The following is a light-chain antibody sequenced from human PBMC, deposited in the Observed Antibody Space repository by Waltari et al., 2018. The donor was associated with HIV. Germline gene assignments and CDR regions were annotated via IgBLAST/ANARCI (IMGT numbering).Light chain of an antibody. J-gene: IGLJ1*01. CDR1: SSNIGAGYD. Sequence: QSVLTQPPSVSGAPGQRVTISCTGSSSNIGAGYDVHWYQQLPGTAPKPLIYGNNNRPPGVPDRFSGSKSGTSASLAVTGLQAEDEADYYCQSYDSSLSGYVFGTGTKVTVL. CDR2: GNN. V-gene: IGLV1-40*01. CDR3: QSYDSSLSGYV.